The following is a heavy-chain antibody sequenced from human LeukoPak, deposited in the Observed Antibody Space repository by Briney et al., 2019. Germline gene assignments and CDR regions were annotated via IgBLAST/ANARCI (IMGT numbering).Heavy chain of an antibody. D-gene: IGHD2-2*01. CDR2: ISYDGSNK. J-gene: IGHJ4*02. CDR1: GFTFSSYA. Sequence: HGRSLRLSCAASGFTFSSYAMHWVRQAPGKGLEWVAVISYDGSNKYYADSVKGRFTISRDNSKNTLYLQMNSLRAEDTAVYYCAKGGYCSSTSCYLNDYWGQGTLVTVSS. V-gene: IGHV3-30-3*01. CDR3: AKGGYCSSTSCYLNDY.